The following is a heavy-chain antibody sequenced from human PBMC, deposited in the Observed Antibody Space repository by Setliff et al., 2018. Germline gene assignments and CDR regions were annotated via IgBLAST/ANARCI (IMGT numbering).Heavy chain of an antibody. CDR1: GFTFSSYS. CDR2: IGHTGSI. CDR3: ARDLGHGGDSDY. D-gene: IGHD2-21*02. Sequence: PSETLRLSCAASGFTFSSYSMTWVRQAPGKGLEWVGNIGHTGSINYNPSLKSRLTISRDTSKNQVSLKLNSVTATDTAVYYCARDLGHGGDSDYWGQGILVTVSS. J-gene: IGHJ4*02. V-gene: IGHV4-34*01.